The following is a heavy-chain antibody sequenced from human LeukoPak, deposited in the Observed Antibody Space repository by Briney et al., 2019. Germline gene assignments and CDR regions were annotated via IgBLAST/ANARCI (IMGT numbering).Heavy chain of an antibody. Sequence: SETLSLTCTVSGGSIGSFYWSWIRQPPGKGLEWIGYIYYSGSTNYNPSLKSRVTISVDTSKNQFSLKLNSVTAADTAVYYCARGSVLVAPDYWGQGTLVTVSS. V-gene: IGHV4-59*01. CDR3: ARGSVLVAPDY. CDR1: GGSIGSFY. CDR2: IYYSGST. D-gene: IGHD3-3*01. J-gene: IGHJ4*02.